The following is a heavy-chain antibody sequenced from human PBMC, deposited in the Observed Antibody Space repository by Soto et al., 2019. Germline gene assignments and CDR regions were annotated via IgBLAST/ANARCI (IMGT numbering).Heavy chain of an antibody. D-gene: IGHD3-3*01. Sequence: SETLSLTCGVSGGTVASSHWWSWVRQSPGRGLEWIGNVYHTGDTNYNPSLKSRVTISVDTSKNQFSLKLSSVTAADTAVYYCARVGHYDFWSGYPTGMDVWGQGTTVTVSS. CDR2: VYHTGDT. J-gene: IGHJ6*02. CDR1: GGTVASSHW. V-gene: IGHV4-4*02. CDR3: ARVGHYDFWSGYPTGMDV.